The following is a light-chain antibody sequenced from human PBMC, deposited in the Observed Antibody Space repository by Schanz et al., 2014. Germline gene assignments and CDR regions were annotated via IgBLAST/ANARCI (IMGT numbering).Light chain of an antibody. V-gene: IGLV2-8*01. Sequence: SALTQPPSASGSLGQSVTISCTGTSSDVGGYNYVSWYQQHPGKAPKLMIYEVTKRPSGVPDRFSGSKSGNTASLTVSGLQAEDEADYYCSSYAGSNNWRVFGGGTKLTVL. J-gene: IGLJ2*01. CDR1: SSDVGGYNY. CDR2: EVT. CDR3: SSYAGSNNWRV.